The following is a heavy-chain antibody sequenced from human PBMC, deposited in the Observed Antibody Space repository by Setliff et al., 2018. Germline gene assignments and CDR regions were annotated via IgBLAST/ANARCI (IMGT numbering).Heavy chain of an antibody. CDR3: ARIKWFGETDCFDS. Sequence: SETLSLTCTVSGGSISSYYWSWIRQPPGKGLEWIGYIYYSGSTNYNPSLKSRVTISLDTSKNQFSLKLNSLTAADTAVYYCARIKWFGETDCFDSWGQGTLVTVSS. J-gene: IGHJ5*01. CDR1: GGSISSYY. V-gene: IGHV4-59*12. CDR2: IYYSGST. D-gene: IGHD3-10*01.